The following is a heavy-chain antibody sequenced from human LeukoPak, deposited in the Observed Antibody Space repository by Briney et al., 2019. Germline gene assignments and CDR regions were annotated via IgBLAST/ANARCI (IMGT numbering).Heavy chain of an antibody. CDR2: IYTSGST. Sequence: SETLSLTCTVSGGSISSGSYYWSWIRQPAGKGLEWIGRIYTSGSTNYNPSLKSRVTISVDTSKTQFSLKPSSVTAADTAVYYCAREVSEQPRYYYYYYMDVWGKGTTVTVSS. D-gene: IGHD1-14*01. J-gene: IGHJ6*03. CDR3: AREVSEQPRYYYYYYMDV. V-gene: IGHV4-61*02. CDR1: GGSISSGSYY.